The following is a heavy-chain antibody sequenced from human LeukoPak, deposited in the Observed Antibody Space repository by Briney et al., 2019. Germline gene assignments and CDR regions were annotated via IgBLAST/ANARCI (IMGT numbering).Heavy chain of an antibody. J-gene: IGHJ1*01. D-gene: IGHD3-22*01. CDR3: ARTVSGYPPSAEYFQH. CDR2: IYYSGST. V-gene: IGHV4-39*01. Sequence: TETLSLTCTVSGGSISSSSYYWGWIRQPPGKGLKWIGSIYYSGSTYYNPSLKSRVTISVDTSKNQFSLKLSSVTAADTAVYYCARTVSGYPPSAEYFQHWGQGTLVTVSS. CDR1: GGSISSSSYY.